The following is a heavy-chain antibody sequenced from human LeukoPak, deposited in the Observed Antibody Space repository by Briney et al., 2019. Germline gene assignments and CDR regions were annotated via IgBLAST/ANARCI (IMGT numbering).Heavy chain of an antibody. CDR1: GYTLTELS. J-gene: IGHJ4*02. V-gene: IGHV1-24*01. CDR2: FDPEDGET. D-gene: IGHD3-22*01. CDR3: ATTPNYYDSSRSFDY. Sequence: ASVKVSCKVSGYTLTELSMHWVRQAPGKGLEWMGGFDPEDGETIYAQKFQGRVTMTEATSTDTAYMELSSLRSEDTAVYYCATTPNYYDSSRSFDYWGQGTLVTVSS.